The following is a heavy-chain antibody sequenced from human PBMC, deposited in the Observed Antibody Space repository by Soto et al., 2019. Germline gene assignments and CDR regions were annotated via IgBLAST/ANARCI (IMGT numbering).Heavy chain of an antibody. V-gene: IGHV1-18*04. CDR2: ISGYNGNT. D-gene: IGHD2-21*02. J-gene: IGHJ4*02. Sequence: ASMKVSWNASCDTFASCSYGIIWVRQAPGQGLEWMGLISGYNGNTNYAQKLQGRVTMTTDTSTSTAYMELRSLRSDDTAVYYCARHFWAYCGGDCYLRYFDYWGKGTLVTVS. CDR1: CDTFASCSYG. CDR3: ARHFWAYCGGDCYLRYFDY.